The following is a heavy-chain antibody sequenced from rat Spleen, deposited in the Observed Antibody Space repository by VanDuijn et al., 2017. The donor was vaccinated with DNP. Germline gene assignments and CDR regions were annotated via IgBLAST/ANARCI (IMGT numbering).Heavy chain of an antibody. V-gene: IGHV2S12*01. CDR1: GFSLTTNG. CDR3: TGEREPTKMPYYFDC. CDR2: ISSGGKT. Sequence: QVQLKESGPGLVQPSQTLSLTCTVSGFSLTTNGVSWVRQPPGKGLEWIAAISSGGKTYYNSALKSRLSISRDTSKSQVFLAMIILQTEDTAIYFCTGEREPTKMPYYFDCGGQGVMVTVSS. J-gene: IGHJ2*01. D-gene: IGHD3-5*01.